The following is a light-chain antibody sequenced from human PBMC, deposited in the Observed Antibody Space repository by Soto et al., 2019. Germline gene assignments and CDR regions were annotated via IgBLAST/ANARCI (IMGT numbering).Light chain of an antibody. J-gene: IGKJ4*01. CDR3: QQCGSSPPT. CDR1: QSVSSSY. CDR2: DAS. Sequence: EIVLTQSPGTLSMSPGETATFSCRASQSVSSSYLAWYQQKTGQAPRILIYDASSRATGIPDRFSGSGSGTDFTLTISRLEPEDFAVYYCQQCGSSPPTFGGGTQVDIK. V-gene: IGKV3-20*01.